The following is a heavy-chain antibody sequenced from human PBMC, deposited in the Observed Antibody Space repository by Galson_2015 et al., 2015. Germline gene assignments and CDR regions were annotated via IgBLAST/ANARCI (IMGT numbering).Heavy chain of an antibody. CDR2: IGVSGANT. CDR1: GFTFSSYA. CDR3: AKGGPYCSGGNCHGVFDS. J-gene: IGHJ4*02. Sequence: SLRLSCAVSGFTFSSYAMGRVRQAPGTGLEGVSSIGVSGANTKYADSVKGRFTISRDNSKNTLYLQMNSLRGDDTAVYYCAKGGPYCSGGNCHGVFDSWGQGTLVTVSS. D-gene: IGHD2-15*01. V-gene: IGHV3-23*01.